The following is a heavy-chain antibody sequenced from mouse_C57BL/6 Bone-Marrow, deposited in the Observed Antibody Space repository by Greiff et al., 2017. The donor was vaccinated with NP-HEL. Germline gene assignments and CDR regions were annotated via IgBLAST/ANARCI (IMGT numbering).Heavy chain of an antibody. CDR2: IYPRSGNT. Sequence: QVQLQQSGAELARPGASVKLSCKASGYTFTSYGISWVKQRTGQGLEWIGEIYPRSGNTYYNEKFKGKATLTADKSSSTAYMELRSLTSEDSAVYFCARGGIYYGSSYWYFDVWGTGTTVTVSS. D-gene: IGHD1-1*01. V-gene: IGHV1-81*01. J-gene: IGHJ1*03. CDR1: GYTFTSYG. CDR3: ARGGIYYGSSYWYFDV.